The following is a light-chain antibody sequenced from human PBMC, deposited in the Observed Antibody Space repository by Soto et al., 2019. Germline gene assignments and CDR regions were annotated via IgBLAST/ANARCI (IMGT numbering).Light chain of an antibody. CDR1: SSNIGAGYD. J-gene: IGLJ2*01. Sequence: QSVLTQPPSVSGAPGQRVTISCTGSSSNIGAGYDVHWYQQLPRTAPKLLISSNTNRPSGVPDRFSGSKSGTSASLAITGLQAEDEADYYCQSYDSSLSGSRVFGGGTKVTVL. CDR3: QSYDSSLSGSRV. CDR2: SNT. V-gene: IGLV1-40*01.